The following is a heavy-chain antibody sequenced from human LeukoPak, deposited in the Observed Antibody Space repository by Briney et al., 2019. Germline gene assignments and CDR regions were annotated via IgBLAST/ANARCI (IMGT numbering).Heavy chain of an antibody. D-gene: IGHD3-3*01. CDR1: GGSISSGSYY. Sequence: PSETLSLTCTVSGGSISSGSYYWSWIRQPPGKGLEWIGYIYYSGSTNYNPSLKSRVTISVDTSKNQFSLKLSSVTAADTAVYYCARGDDFWSGSFDYWGQGTLVTVSS. V-gene: IGHV4-61*01. J-gene: IGHJ4*02. CDR2: IYYSGST. CDR3: ARGDDFWSGSFDY.